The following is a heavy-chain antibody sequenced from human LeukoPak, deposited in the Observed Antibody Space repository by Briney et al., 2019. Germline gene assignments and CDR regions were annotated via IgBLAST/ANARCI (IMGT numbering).Heavy chain of an antibody. Sequence: SETLSLTCTVSGGSISSGGYYWSWIRQPPGKGLEWIGYIYYSGSTNYNPSLKSRVTISVDTSKNQFSLKLSSVTAADTAVYYCARLSYYDSSGYYYDAFDIWGQGTMVTVSS. CDR1: GGSISSGGYY. CDR3: ARLSYYDSSGYYYDAFDI. J-gene: IGHJ3*02. CDR2: IYYSGST. D-gene: IGHD3-22*01. V-gene: IGHV4-61*08.